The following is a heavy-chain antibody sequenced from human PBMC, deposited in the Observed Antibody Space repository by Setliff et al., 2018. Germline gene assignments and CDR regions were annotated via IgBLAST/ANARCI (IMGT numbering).Heavy chain of an antibody. D-gene: IGHD6-13*01. CDR2: IHVDGITT. V-gene: IGHV3-23*01. CDR3: AKCSSWHSHYPHFNY. CDR1: SFNLANYA. Sequence: GESLKISCVASSFNLANYAVTWVRQAPGKGLEWVSSIHVDGITTYYADSVKGRFTISRDNSKNTVYLQMNSLRAEDTAVYYCAKCSSWHSHYPHFNYWGQGTLVTVSS. J-gene: IGHJ4*02.